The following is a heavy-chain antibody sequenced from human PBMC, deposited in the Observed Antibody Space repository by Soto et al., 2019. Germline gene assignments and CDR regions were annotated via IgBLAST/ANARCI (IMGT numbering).Heavy chain of an antibody. CDR3: ARDNGDYVYDY. CDR2: THYSGST. J-gene: IGHJ4*02. Sequence: SETLSLTCTVSGASISNYYCTWIRQPPGKGLEWIGYTHYSGSTDYNSYLKSRVTISVDMSKNQVSLKLTSVTAADTAVYYCARDNGDYVYDYWGQGTLVTVSS. CDR1: GASISNYY. V-gene: IGHV4-59*01. D-gene: IGHD4-17*01.